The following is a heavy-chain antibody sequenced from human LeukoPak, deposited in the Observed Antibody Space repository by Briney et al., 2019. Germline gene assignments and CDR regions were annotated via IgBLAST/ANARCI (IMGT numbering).Heavy chain of an antibody. V-gene: IGHV1-18*01. CDR1: GYTFTSYG. CDR2: ISAYNGNT. Sequence: ASVKVSCKASGYTFTSYGISWVRQAPGQGLEWMGWISAYNGNTNYAQKLQGRVTMTTDTSTSTAYMELRSLRSDDTAVYYCARAPLDIVATILDYYYYYMDVWGKGTTVTVPS. D-gene: IGHD5-12*01. CDR3: ARAPLDIVATILDYYYYYMDV. J-gene: IGHJ6*03.